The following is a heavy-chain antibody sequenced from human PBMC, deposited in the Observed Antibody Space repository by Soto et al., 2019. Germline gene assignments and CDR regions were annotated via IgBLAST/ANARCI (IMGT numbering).Heavy chain of an antibody. D-gene: IGHD2-2*03. CDR3: ARKTEDGFYMDV. CDR2: INHRGNT. Sequence: QVQLQQWGAGLSKPSETLSVTCAVYGGSFSGYYWTWVRQPPGKGLEWIGEINHRGNTNYNPSLKSRVTISVDPAKNQFSLRLNSVTAADTAVYYCARKTEDGFYMDVWGKGTPVAVSS. V-gene: IGHV4-34*01. J-gene: IGHJ6*03. CDR1: GGSFSGYY.